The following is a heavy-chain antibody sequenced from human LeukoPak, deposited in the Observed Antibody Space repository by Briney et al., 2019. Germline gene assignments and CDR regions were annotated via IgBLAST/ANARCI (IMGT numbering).Heavy chain of an antibody. J-gene: IGHJ3*02. CDR2: ISDSDGST. Sequence: PGGSLRLSCAASGFTVSSNYMSWVRQAPGKGLEWVSAISDSDGSTYYADSVKGRFTISRDNSKNTLYLQMVSLRAEDTAVYYCARRGGEYQPFDIWGQGTMVTVSS. V-gene: IGHV3-23*01. D-gene: IGHD2-2*01. CDR3: ARRGGEYQPFDI. CDR1: GFTVSSNY.